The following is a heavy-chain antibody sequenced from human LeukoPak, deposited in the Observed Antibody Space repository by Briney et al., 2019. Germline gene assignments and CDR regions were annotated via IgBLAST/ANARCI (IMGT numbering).Heavy chain of an antibody. J-gene: IGHJ4*02. D-gene: IGHD6-13*01. Sequence: SETLSLTCTVSGYSISSGYYWGWIRQPPGKGLEWIGSLYHSGSIYYNPSLKSRVTISVDTSKNQFSLKLSSVTAADTAVYYCARSPHSPYWSSSWYLDYWGQGTLVTVSS. CDR1: GYSISSGYY. CDR3: ARSPHSPYWSSSWYLDY. CDR2: LYHSGSI. V-gene: IGHV4-38-2*02.